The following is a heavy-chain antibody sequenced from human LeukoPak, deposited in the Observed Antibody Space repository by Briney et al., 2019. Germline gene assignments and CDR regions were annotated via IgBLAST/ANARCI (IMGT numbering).Heavy chain of an antibody. J-gene: IGHJ4*02. CDR2: ITWNSRVK. CDR1: GFTFDNFA. V-gene: IGHV3-9*01. Sequence: GGSLRLSCAASGFTFDNFAMHWVRQAPGKGLEWVSGITWNSRVKTYTPSVKGRFTISRDNAKNSLYLQMNSLRAEDTAVYYCARDLVSVAAAGTGFDYWGQGTLVTVSS. D-gene: IGHD6-13*01. CDR3: ARDLVSVAAAGTGFDY.